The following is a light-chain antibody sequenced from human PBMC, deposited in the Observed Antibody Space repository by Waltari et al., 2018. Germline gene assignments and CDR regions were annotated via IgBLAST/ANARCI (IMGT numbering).Light chain of an antibody. Sequence: EIVMTQSPATLSVSPGERATLSCRASQSVSSNLAWYQQKPGQAPRLLIYGASTRATGIPARFSGSGSGTEFTLTINSLQSEDFAVYYCQQYNNWWTFGQGTKVEIK. V-gene: IGKV3-15*01. CDR3: QQYNNWWT. J-gene: IGKJ1*01. CDR2: GAS. CDR1: QSVSSN.